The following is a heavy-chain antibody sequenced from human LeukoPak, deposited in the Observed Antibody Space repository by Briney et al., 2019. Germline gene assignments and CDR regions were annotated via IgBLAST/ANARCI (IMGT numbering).Heavy chain of an antibody. V-gene: IGHV3-21*01. J-gene: IGHJ4*02. D-gene: IGHD3-10*01. CDR3: ARNRAMVQGVIITFSEYPDY. Sequence: KPGGSLRLSCAASGFTFSSYSMNWVRQAPGKGLEWVSSISSSSSYIYYADSVKGRFTISRDNAKNSLYLQMNSLRAEDTAVYYCARNRAMVQGVIITFSEYPDYWGQGTLVTVSS. CDR2: ISSSSSYI. CDR1: GFTFSSYS.